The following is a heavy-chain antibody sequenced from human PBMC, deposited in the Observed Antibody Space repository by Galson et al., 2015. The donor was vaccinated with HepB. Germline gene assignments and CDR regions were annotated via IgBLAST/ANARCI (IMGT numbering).Heavy chain of an antibody. D-gene: IGHD1-26*01. CDR1: GGSVSVGDFY. CDR2: IYTSGTT. CDR3: VRDSGIVGATGYDFEY. V-gene: IGHV4-61*02. Sequence: TLSLTCTVSGGSVSVGDFYWSWIRQPVGERLEWIGRIYTSGTTKYNPSLASRITMSLDTPKNQFSLKLTSVTAADTAVYHCVRDSGIVGATGYDFEYWGQGALVTVSS. J-gene: IGHJ4*02.